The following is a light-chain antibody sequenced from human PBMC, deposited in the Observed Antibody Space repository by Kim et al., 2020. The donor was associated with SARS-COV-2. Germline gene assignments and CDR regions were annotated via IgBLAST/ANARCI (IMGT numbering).Light chain of an antibody. Sequence: ASVGDRITITCRASQCINNYLAWYQQKPGKVPKLLIYGTSTLQSGVPSRFRGSGSGTEFTLTIDSLQPEDVASYFCQKYDSVPLTFGGGTKVDIK. J-gene: IGKJ4*01. V-gene: IGKV1-27*01. CDR2: GTS. CDR3: QKYDSVPLT. CDR1: QCINNY.